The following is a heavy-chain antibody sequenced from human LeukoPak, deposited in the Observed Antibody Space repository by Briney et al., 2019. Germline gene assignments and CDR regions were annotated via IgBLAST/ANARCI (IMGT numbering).Heavy chain of an antibody. Sequence: PGGSLRLSCATSGFTFSSYGVHWVRQAPGKGLEWVSAISGSGGSTYYADSVKGRFTISRDNSKNTLYLQMNSLRAEDTAVYYCAKGESSFDYWGQGTLVTVSS. J-gene: IGHJ4*02. CDR3: AKGESSFDY. D-gene: IGHD3-10*01. CDR1: GFTFSSYG. V-gene: IGHV3-23*01. CDR2: ISGSGGST.